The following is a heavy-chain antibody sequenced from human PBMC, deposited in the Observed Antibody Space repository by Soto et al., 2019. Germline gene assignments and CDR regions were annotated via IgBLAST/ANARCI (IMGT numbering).Heavy chain of an antibody. CDR1: GYTFTSYG. CDR2: ISAYNGNT. D-gene: IGHD3-3*01. J-gene: IGHJ4*02. Sequence: ASVKVSCKASGYTFTSYGISWVRQAPGQGLEWMGWISAYNGNTNYAQKLQGRVTMTTDTSTSTAYMELRSLRSDDTAVYYCARGSDFWSGSYSPDFDYWGQGTLVTVSS. CDR3: ARGSDFWSGSYSPDFDY. V-gene: IGHV1-18*01.